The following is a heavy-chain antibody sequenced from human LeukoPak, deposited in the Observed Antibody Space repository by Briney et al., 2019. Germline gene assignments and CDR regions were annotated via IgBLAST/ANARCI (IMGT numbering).Heavy chain of an antibody. Sequence: ETLSLTCSVSNYSISTGYYWGWIRQPPGKGLEWIASIFHNGNTYYNPSLKSRVTISVDTSKNQFSLKLSSVTAADTAVYYCARDRSGSYYFDYWGQGTLVTVSS. J-gene: IGHJ4*02. CDR3: ARDRSGSYYFDY. D-gene: IGHD1-26*01. V-gene: IGHV4-38-2*02. CDR1: NYSISTGYY. CDR2: IFHNGNT.